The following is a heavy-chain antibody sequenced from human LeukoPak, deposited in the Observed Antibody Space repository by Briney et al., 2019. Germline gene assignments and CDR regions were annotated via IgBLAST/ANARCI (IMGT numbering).Heavy chain of an antibody. J-gene: IGHJ5*02. Sequence: ASVKVSCKASGYSFTGYYIHWVRQAPGQGLEWMGWINPNSGDTNYAQKFQGRVTLTRDTSITTACMELRSPKSDGTAVYYCARGRSSEGDIVLVPPVVPALNWFDPWGQGTLVTVSS. CDR2: INPNSGDT. CDR1: GYSFTGYY. V-gene: IGHV1-2*02. CDR3: ARGRSSEGDIVLVPPVVPALNWFDP. D-gene: IGHD2-2*01.